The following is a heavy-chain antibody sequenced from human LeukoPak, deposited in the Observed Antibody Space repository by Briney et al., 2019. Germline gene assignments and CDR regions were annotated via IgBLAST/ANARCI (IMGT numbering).Heavy chain of an antibody. J-gene: IGHJ4*02. D-gene: IGHD5-18*01. CDR3: TTVEYSYGYGRIDY. CDR2: IKSKTDGGTT. V-gene: IGHV3-15*01. CDR1: GFTFSNAW. Sequence: GGSLRLSCAASGFTFSNAWMSWVRQAPGKGLEWVGRIKSKTDGGTTDYAAPVKGRFTISRDDSKNTLYLHMNSLKTEDTAVYYCTTVEYSYGYGRIDYWGQGTLVTVSS.